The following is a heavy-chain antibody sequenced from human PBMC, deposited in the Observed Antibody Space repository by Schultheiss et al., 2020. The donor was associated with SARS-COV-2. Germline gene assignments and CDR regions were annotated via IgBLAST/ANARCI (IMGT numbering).Heavy chain of an antibody. Sequence: SETLSLTCTVSGVSISSYYWNWIRQPAGKGLEWIGYIYYSGSTYYNPSLKSRVTISVDTSKNQFSLKLSSVTAADTAVYYCARIVPEFHCDYWGQGTLVTVSS. CDR3: ARIVPEFHCDY. D-gene: IGHD3-10*01. V-gene: IGHV4-59*06. J-gene: IGHJ4*02. CDR2: IYYSGST. CDR1: GVSISSYY.